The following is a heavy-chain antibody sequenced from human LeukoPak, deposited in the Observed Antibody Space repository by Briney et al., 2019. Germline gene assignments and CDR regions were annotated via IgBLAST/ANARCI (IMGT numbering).Heavy chain of an antibody. CDR3: AKAETMTQRGYFDY. V-gene: IGHV3-21*01. D-gene: IGHD1-1*01. J-gene: IGHJ4*02. Sequence: PGGSLRLSCAASGLTFSSYSMNWVRQAPGKGLEWVSSISSSSSYIYYADSVKGRFTISRDNAKNSLYLQMNSLRAEDTAVYYCAKAETMTQRGYFDYWGQGTLVTVSS. CDR2: ISSSSSYI. CDR1: GLTFSSYS.